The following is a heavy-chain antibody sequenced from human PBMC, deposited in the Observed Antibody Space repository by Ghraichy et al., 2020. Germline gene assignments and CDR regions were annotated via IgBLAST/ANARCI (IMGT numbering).Heavy chain of an antibody. CDR2: ISWNSGSI. Sequence: SCAASGFTFDDYAMHWVRQAPGKGLEWVSGISWNSGSIGYADSVKGRFTISRDNAKNSLYLQMNSLRTEDTALYYCAKGVYGMDVWGQGTTVTVSS. CDR1: GFTFDDYA. CDR3: AKGVYGMDV. J-gene: IGHJ6*02. V-gene: IGHV3-9*01.